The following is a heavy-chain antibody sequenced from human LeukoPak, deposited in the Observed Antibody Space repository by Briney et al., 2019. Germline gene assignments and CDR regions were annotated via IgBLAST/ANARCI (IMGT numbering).Heavy chain of an antibody. D-gene: IGHD3-22*01. V-gene: IGHV3-21*01. CDR3: ARDKGPADNSGYWSR. CDR1: GFTFSSYS. Sequence: RAGGSLRLSCAASGFTFSSYSMNWVRQAPGKGLEWVSSISSSSSYIYYADSVKGRFTISRDNAKNSLYLQMNSLRAEDTAVYYCARDKGPADNSGYWSRWGQGTLVTVSS. CDR2: ISSSSSYI. J-gene: IGHJ4*02.